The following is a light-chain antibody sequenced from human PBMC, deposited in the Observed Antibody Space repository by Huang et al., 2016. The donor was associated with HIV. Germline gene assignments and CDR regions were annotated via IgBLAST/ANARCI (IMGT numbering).Light chain of an antibody. CDR3: QQRSKWPLT. CDR2: DVS. CDR1: QSIGPY. J-gene: IGKJ4*01. V-gene: IGKV3-11*01. Sequence: EIVLTQSPVTLSLSPGDRATLSCRASQSIGPYVAWDQQKSGQAPRPLIYDVSNRAAGVPARFSASGSETDFTLTIASLDPDDFAIYHCQQRSKWPLTFGGGTKVEMK.